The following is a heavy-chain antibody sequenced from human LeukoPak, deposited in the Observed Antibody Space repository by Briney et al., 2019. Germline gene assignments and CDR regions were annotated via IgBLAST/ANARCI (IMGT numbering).Heavy chain of an antibody. D-gene: IGHD4-23*01. CDR3: ARVGRMTKVVIRAFDI. J-gene: IGHJ3*02. V-gene: IGHV4-34*01. CDR1: GGSFSGYY. CDR2: INHSGST. Sequence: SETLSLTCAVYGGSFSGYYWSWIRQTPGKGLEWIGEINHSGSTNYNPSLKSRVTISVDTSKNQFSLKLSSVTAADTAVYYCARVGRMTKVVIRAFDIWGQGTMVTVSS.